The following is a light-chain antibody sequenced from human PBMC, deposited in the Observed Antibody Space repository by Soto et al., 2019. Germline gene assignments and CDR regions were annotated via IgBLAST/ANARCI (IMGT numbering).Light chain of an antibody. CDR3: AAWDGSLNGYV. CDR1: SSNIGSNT. J-gene: IGLJ1*01. Sequence: QSVLTQPPSASGTPGQRVTISCSGSSSNIGSNTVNWYQQLPGTAPKLLIYSNDQRPSGVPDRFSGSKSGTSASLAISGLQSEDEADYYCAAWDGSLNGYVFGNGTKVTVL. CDR2: SND. V-gene: IGLV1-44*01.